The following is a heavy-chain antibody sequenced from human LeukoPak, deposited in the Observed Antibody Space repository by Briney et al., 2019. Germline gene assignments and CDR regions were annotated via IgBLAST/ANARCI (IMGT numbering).Heavy chain of an antibody. CDR1: GYTFTGYY. J-gene: IGHJ4*02. CDR3: ARSPIAALYFDF. V-gene: IGHV1-69*05. Sequence: GASVKVSCKASGYTFTGYYMHWVRQAPGQGLEWMGGIIPISGTANYAQNFQGRVTITTDESTDTAYMELSSLRPEDTAVYYCARSPIAALYFDFWGQGTLVTVSS. CDR2: IIPISGTA. D-gene: IGHD6-13*01.